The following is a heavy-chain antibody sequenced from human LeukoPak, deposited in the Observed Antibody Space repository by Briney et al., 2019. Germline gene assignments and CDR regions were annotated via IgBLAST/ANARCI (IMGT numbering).Heavy chain of an antibody. CDR2: IIPIFGTA. D-gene: IGHD1-14*01. Sequence: SVKVSCKASGGTFSSYAISWVRQAPGQGVEWMGRIIPIFGTANYAQKFQGRVTITTDESTSTAYMELSSLRSEDTAVYYCARGTPYRPFDYWGQGTLVTVSS. CDR3: ARGTPYRPFDY. V-gene: IGHV1-69*05. CDR1: GGTFSSYA. J-gene: IGHJ4*02.